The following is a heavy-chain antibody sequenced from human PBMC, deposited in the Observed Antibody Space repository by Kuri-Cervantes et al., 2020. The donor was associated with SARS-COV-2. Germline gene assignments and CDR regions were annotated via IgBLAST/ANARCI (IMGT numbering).Heavy chain of an antibody. CDR1: GFTFSSYA. D-gene: IGHD4-11*01. J-gene: IGHJ4*02. Sequence: GGSLRLSCAASGFTFSSYAMHWVRQAPGKGLEWVAVISYDGSNKYYADSVKGRFTISRDNSKKTLYLQMNSLRAEDTAVYYCAKTPVDYNSGRGPLDYWGQGTLVTVSS. V-gene: IGHV3-30-3*02. CDR2: ISYDGSNK. CDR3: AKTPVDYNSGRGPLDY.